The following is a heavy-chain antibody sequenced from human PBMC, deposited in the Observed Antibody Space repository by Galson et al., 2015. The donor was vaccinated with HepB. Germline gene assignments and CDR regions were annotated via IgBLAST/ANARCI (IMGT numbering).Heavy chain of an antibody. V-gene: IGHV1-24*01. CDR3: ATGSYYDNPSPYYFDY. D-gene: IGHD3-22*01. Sequence: SVTVSCKVSGYTLTELSMHWVRQAPGKGLEWMGGFDPEDGETIYAQKFQGRVTMTEDTSTDTAYMELSSLRSEDTAVYYCATGSYYDNPSPYYFDYWGQGTLVTVSS. CDR1: GYTLTELS. J-gene: IGHJ4*02. CDR2: FDPEDGET.